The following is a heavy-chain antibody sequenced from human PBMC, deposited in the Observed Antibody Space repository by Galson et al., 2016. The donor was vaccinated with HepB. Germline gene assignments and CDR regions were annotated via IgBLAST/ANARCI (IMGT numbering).Heavy chain of an antibody. J-gene: IGHJ4*02. CDR3: AKVTRTTGATDH. D-gene: IGHD4-11*01. Sequence: SLRLSCAVSGFTFSGHAMSWVRQAPGKGPEWVSNIDYSGGATYYADSVKGRFTISRGNARNMPYLQMNSLRPEDTGVYSCAKVTRTTGATDHWGPGTLVTVSS. CDR2: IDYSGGAT. V-gene: IGHV3-23*01. CDR1: GFTFSGHA.